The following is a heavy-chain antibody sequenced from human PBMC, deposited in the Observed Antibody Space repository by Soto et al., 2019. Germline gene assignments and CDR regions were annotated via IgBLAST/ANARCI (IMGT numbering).Heavy chain of an antibody. V-gene: IGHV3-30-3*01. CDR1: GFTFNTYS. CDR2: ISHDGNHK. J-gene: IGHJ6*02. CDR3: ERDKEAYSSNWDYYYYGMDV. Sequence: QVQLVESGGGVVQPGRSLRLSCAASGFTFNTYSMHWVRQAPGKGLEWVAIISHDGNHKYYADSVKGRLTISRDNSKNTLYLQMGRLRGEDTAVYYCERDKEAYSSNWDYYYYGMDVGGQGTTVTVS. D-gene: IGHD6-13*01.